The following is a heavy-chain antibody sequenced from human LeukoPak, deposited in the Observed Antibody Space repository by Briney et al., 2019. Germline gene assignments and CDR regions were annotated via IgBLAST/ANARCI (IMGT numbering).Heavy chain of an antibody. D-gene: IGHD6-19*01. CDR2: ISSSSSYI. CDR3: AKKIAVAGPDAFDI. J-gene: IGHJ3*02. V-gene: IGHV3-21*01. Sequence: GGSLRLSCAASGFTFSSYSMNWVRQASGKGLEWVSSISSSSSYIYYADSLKGRFTISRDNAKNSLYLQMNSLRAEDTAVYYCAKKIAVAGPDAFDIWGQGTMVTVSS. CDR1: GFTFSSYS.